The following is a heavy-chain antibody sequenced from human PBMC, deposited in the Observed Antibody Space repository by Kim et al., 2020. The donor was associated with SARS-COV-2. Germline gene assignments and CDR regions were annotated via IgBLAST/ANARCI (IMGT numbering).Heavy chain of an antibody. Sequence: YAAPVKGRFTISRDDSKNTLYLQMNSLKPEDTAVYYCTTEAGSAPYYFDYWGQGTLVTVSS. CDR3: TTEAGSAPYYFDY. V-gene: IGHV3-15*01. J-gene: IGHJ4*02. D-gene: IGHD6-13*01.